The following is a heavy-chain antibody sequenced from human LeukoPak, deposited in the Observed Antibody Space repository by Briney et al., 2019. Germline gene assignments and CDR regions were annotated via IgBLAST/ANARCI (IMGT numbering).Heavy chain of an antibody. CDR1: GFTFSSYS. Sequence: GGSLRLSCAASGFTFSSYSMNWVRQAPGKGLEWVSSISSSSSYIYYADSVKGRFTISRDNAKNSLYLQMNSLRAEDTAVYYCARANYGDYTNYYYYMDVWGKGTTVTVSS. V-gene: IGHV3-21*01. CDR2: ISSSSSYI. D-gene: IGHD4-17*01. J-gene: IGHJ6*03. CDR3: ARANYGDYTNYYYYMDV.